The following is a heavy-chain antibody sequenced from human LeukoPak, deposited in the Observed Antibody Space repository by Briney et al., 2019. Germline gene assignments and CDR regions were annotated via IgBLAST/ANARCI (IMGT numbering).Heavy chain of an antibody. CDR2: ISYDGSNK. J-gene: IGHJ6*02. V-gene: IGHV3-30*19. Sequence: GGSLRLSCAASGFTFSSYGMHWVRQAPGKGLEWVAVISYDGSNKYYADSVKGRFTISRDNSKNTLYPQMNSLRAEDTAVYYCARDGSVPEKLKYYYYGMDVWGQGTTVTVSS. CDR3: ARDGSVPEKLKYYYYGMDV. D-gene: IGHD3-10*01. CDR1: GFTFSSYG.